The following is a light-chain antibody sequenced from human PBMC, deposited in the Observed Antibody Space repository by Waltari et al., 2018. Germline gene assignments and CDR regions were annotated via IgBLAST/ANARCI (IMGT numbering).Light chain of an antibody. V-gene: IGKV3-11*01. Sequence: EIVLTQSPVTLSLSPGERATLSCRASQNIQTFLARYQHRPGQPPRLLSYDAFYRATGIPARFSGSGSGTDFTLSISSLEPEDFAVYFCQQRSDWPPFTFGPGTRVDI. CDR3: QQRSDWPPFT. J-gene: IGKJ3*01. CDR1: QNIQTF. CDR2: DAF.